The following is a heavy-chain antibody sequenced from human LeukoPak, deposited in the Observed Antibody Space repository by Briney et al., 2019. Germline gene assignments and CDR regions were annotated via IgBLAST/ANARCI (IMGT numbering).Heavy chain of an antibody. D-gene: IGHD1-26*01. CDR1: GGSFSGYY. CDR3: AGGSYQSGGFDY. V-gene: IGHV4-34*01. J-gene: IGHJ4*02. CDR2: INHSGST. Sequence: PSETLSLTCAVYGGSFSGYYWSWIRQPPGKGLEWIGEINHSGSTNYNPSLKSRVTISVDTSKNQFSLKLSSVTAADTAVYYCAGGSYQSGGFDYWGQGTLVTVSS.